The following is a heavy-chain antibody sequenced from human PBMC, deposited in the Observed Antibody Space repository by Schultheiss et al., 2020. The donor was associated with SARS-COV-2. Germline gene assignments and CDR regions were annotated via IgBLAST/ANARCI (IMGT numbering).Heavy chain of an antibody. CDR3: ARGFEHYYDSSGYFVY. D-gene: IGHD3-22*01. Sequence: GGSLRLSCAASGFTFSSYGMHWVRQAPGKGLEWVSAISGSGGSTYYADSVKGRFTISRDNSKNTLYLQMNSLRAEDTAVYYCARGFEHYYDSSGYFVYWGQGTLVTVSS. CDR2: ISGSGGST. CDR1: GFTFSSYG. J-gene: IGHJ4*02. V-gene: IGHV3-23*01.